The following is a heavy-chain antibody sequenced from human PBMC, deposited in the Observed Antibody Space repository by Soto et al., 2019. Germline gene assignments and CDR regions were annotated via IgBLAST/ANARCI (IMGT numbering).Heavy chain of an antibody. V-gene: IGHV3-43*02. Sequence: GGSLRLSCAASGFTFDDYAMHWVRQAPGKGLEWVSLISGDGGSTYYADSVNGRFTISRDNSKNSLYLQMNRLRTEDTAEDYCAKIKQERSSWYQDLFDYWGQGTMVTGS. CDR3: AKIKQERSSWYQDLFDY. J-gene: IGHJ4*02. CDR1: GFTFDDYA. D-gene: IGHD6-13*01. CDR2: ISGDGGST.